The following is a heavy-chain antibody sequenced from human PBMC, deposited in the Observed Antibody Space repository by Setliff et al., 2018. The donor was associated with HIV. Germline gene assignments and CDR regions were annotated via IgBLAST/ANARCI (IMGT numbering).Heavy chain of an antibody. D-gene: IGHD1-26*01. Sequence: GGSLRLSCAVSGFTFITSTMNWVRQAPGEGLEWVASIGSSGSYIHFADSVKGRFTISRDNAKNSQYLLMSDLRAVDTAVYYCAAVFTGEPGRSLDSWGQGTPVTVSS. CDR1: GFTFITST. CDR2: IGSSGSYI. CDR3: AAVFTGEPGRSLDS. V-gene: IGHV3-21*01. J-gene: IGHJ4*02.